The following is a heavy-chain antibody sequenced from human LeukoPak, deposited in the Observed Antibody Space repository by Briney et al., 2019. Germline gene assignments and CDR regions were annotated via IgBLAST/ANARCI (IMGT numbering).Heavy chain of an antibody. Sequence: PSDTLSLTCSVPGASVTSGGFYWFWLRQPPGKGPESIATIYYTGSTYYNPSLKSRVSISIDTSKNQFSLRLTSVTATDTAVYHCARHSGSGSESRPFDPWGQGTLVSVSS. CDR2: IYYTGST. CDR1: GASVTSGGFY. CDR3: ARHSGSGSESRPFDP. V-gene: IGHV4-39*01. J-gene: IGHJ5*02. D-gene: IGHD3-10*01.